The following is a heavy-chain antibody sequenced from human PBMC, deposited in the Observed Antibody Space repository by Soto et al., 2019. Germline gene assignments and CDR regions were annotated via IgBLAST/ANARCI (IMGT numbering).Heavy chain of an antibody. J-gene: IGHJ6*03. D-gene: IGHD4-17*01. CDR2: MNPNSGNT. Sequence: ASVKVSCKASGYLFTSYDVNWVRLAAGQGLEWMGWMNPNSGNTGSAQKFQGRVTMTRNTSINTAYMELSSLSSEDTAMYYCARGLLYGDSYYMDVWGEGTTVTVSS. CDR1: GYLFTSYD. V-gene: IGHV1-8*01. CDR3: ARGLLYGDSYYMDV.